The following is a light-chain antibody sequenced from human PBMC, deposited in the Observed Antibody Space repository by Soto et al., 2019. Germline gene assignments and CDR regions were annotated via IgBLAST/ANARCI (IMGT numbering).Light chain of an antibody. Sequence: QSALTQPASVSASPGQSITISCTGTSSDVGSYNYVSWYQQHPGKAPKLMIYDVSNRPSGVSNRFSGSKSGNTASLTISGLQAEDEADYYCSSYTGSSTSLFGGGTKLTVL. J-gene: IGLJ3*02. CDR2: DVS. CDR3: SSYTGSSTSL. V-gene: IGLV2-14*03. CDR1: SSDVGSYNY.